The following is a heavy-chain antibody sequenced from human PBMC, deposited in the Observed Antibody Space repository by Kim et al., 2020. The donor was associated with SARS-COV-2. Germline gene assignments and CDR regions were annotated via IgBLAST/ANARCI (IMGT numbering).Heavy chain of an antibody. CDR1: GFTFSDYW. CDR3: AGDTRVIGIGVGYFEY. V-gene: IGHV3-7*01. J-gene: IGHJ4*02. CDR2: IKHDATEK. D-gene: IGHD2-21*01. Sequence: GGSLRLSCTTSGFTFSDYWTNWVRQAPGKGLEWVANIKHDATEKFYVDSVKGRFTISRDNAKNSVYLQMNSLRVEDTAVYYCAGDTRVIGIGVGYFEYWGQGALVNVAS.